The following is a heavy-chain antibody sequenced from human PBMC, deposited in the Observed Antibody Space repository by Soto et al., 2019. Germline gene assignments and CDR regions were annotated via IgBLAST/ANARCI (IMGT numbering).Heavy chain of an antibody. CDR3: AKGGIAVAGYYYYDMDV. Sequence: QVQLVETGGGVVQPGRSLRLSCAASGFTFSSYGMHWVRQAPGKGLAWVAVIAYDGSNKYYADSVKGRFTISRDNSKTTLYLQMNGLRAEDTAVYYCAKGGIAVAGYYYYDMDVWGQGTTVTVSS. J-gene: IGHJ6*02. V-gene: IGHV3-30*18. D-gene: IGHD6-19*01. CDR2: IAYDGSNK. CDR1: GFTFSSYG.